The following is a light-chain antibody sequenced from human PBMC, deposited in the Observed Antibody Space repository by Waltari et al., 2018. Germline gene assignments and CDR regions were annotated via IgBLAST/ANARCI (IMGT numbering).Light chain of an antibody. CDR3: QQRSTWPRVGVT. Sequence: TQSPATLSLSPGEVATLSCRASQSVSTYLAWYQQKPGQAPRLLIYDASIRAADIPARFSGSGSETDFTLTISSLDPEDFAIYYCQQRSTWPRVGVTFGQGTRVDLK. CDR1: QSVSTY. J-gene: IGKJ1*01. V-gene: IGKV3-11*01. CDR2: DAS.